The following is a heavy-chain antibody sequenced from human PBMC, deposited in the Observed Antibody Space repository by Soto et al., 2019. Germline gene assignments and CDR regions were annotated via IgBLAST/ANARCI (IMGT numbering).Heavy chain of an antibody. J-gene: IGHJ6*03. CDR2: IFFSGRT. Sequence: PSETMSLTCPVSGGTLRESCWYWGWTRQSPGKGLEWIGSIFFSGRTHYNPSLKSRVSISIDASKNQFSLNVISVTAADTGVYYCVRSLMDVWGKGTTVTVSS. CDR1: GGTLRESCWY. CDR3: VRSLMDV. V-gene: IGHV4-39*01.